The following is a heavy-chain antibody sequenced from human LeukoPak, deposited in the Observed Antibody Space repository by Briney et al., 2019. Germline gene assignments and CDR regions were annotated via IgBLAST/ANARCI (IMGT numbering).Heavy chain of an antibody. D-gene: IGHD6-13*01. CDR1: GDSVSINSAA. CDR2: TYYRSKWYN. J-gene: IGHJ4*02. CDR3: ARGRSWPLDY. Sequence: SPTLSLTFAISGDSVSINSAAWNWIRQSPARGLEWLGRTYYRSKWYNDYAASVKNRIIINPYTSKRQFSLQLNFVTPEDTAIYYCARGRSWPLDYWGQGTLVTVSS. V-gene: IGHV6-1*01.